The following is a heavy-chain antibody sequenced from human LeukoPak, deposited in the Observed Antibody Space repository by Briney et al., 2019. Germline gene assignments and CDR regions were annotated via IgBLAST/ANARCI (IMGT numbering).Heavy chain of an antibody. D-gene: IGHD5-12*01. Sequence: GGSLRLSCEASGFTFTKFWMSWVRQAPGKGLEWVANIQEDGKKENYVDSVRGRFTISRDNAKNSLYLQMNSLRAEDTAVYYCAREPGYSGYDSGFDYWGQGTLVTVSS. CDR1: GFTFTKFW. J-gene: IGHJ4*02. CDR2: IQEDGKKE. V-gene: IGHV3-7*01. CDR3: AREPGYSGYDSGFDY.